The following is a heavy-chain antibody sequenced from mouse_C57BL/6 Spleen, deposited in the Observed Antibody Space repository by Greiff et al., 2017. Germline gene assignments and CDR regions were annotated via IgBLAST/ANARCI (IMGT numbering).Heavy chain of an antibody. J-gene: IGHJ4*01. CDR1: GFTFSSYG. Sequence: EVHLVESGGDLVKPGGSLKLSCAASGFTFSSYGMSWVRQTPDKRLEWVATISSGGSYSYSPDSVQGRFTISRDNAKNTLYLQMSSLKSEDTAMYYCARDLNCNYAYYAMDYWGQGTSVTVSS. CDR2: ISSGGSYS. D-gene: IGHD2-1*01. V-gene: IGHV5-6*01. CDR3: ARDLNCNYAYYAMDY.